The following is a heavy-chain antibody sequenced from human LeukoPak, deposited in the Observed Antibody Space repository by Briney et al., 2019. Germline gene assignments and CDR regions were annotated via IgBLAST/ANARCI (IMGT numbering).Heavy chain of an antibody. CDR3: ATGGPWDLLKY. Sequence: ASVKVSCKVSGDTLTELSTHWVRQAPGKGLEWMGGFDPEHGEMIYAQKLQGRVTMTEDRSTDTAYMELSSLRSEDTAVYYCATGGPWDLLKYWGQGPLVTVSS. CDR2: FDPEHGEM. J-gene: IGHJ4*02. CDR1: GDTLTELS. D-gene: IGHD3-9*01. V-gene: IGHV1-24*01.